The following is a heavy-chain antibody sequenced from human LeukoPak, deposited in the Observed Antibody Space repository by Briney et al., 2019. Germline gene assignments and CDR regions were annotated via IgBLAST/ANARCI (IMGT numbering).Heavy chain of an antibody. CDR3: ARIWFGESSNWFDP. Sequence: GESLKISCKGPGYSFTNYWISWVRLMPGKGLEWMGRIDPSDSYTNYSPSFQGHVTISADKSISTAYLQWSSLKASDTAMYYCARIWFGESSNWFDPWGQGTLVTVSS. J-gene: IGHJ5*02. D-gene: IGHD3-10*01. CDR2: IDPSDSYT. V-gene: IGHV5-10-1*01. CDR1: GYSFTNYW.